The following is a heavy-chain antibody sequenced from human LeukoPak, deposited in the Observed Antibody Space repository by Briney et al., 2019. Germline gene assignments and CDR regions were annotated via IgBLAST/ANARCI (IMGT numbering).Heavy chain of an antibody. D-gene: IGHD3-22*01. CDR2: INHSGST. Sequence: SETLSLTCAVYGGSFSGYYWSWIRQPPGKGLEWIGEINHSGSTNYNPSLKSRVTISVDTSKNQFSLKLSSVTAADTAVYYCARGRRATMIVVVITNWFDPWGQGTLVTVSS. CDR3: ARGRRATMIVVVITNWFDP. J-gene: IGHJ5*02. V-gene: IGHV4-34*01. CDR1: GGSFSGYY.